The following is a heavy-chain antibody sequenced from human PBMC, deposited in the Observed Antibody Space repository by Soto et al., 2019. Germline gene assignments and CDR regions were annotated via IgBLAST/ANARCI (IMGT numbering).Heavy chain of an antibody. J-gene: IGHJ3*02. CDR1: GFTFSSYW. D-gene: IGHD3-9*01. Sequence: EVQLVESGGGLVQPGGSLRLSCAASGFTFSSYWMSWVRHAPGKGPEWVANIKQDGSEKYYVDSVKGRFTISRDNAKNSLYLQMNSLRAEDTAVYYCARDLLTLHYTLVAFDIWGQGTMVTVSS. V-gene: IGHV3-7*03. CDR2: IKQDGSEK. CDR3: ARDLLTLHYTLVAFDI.